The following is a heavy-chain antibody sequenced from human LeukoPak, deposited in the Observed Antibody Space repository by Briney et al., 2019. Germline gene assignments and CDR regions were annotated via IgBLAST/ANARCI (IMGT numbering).Heavy chain of an antibody. CDR3: ARLGVDYYGSGSYYLLRYYYYYMDV. Sequence: SQTLSLTCTGSGGSISSGSYYWSWIRQPAGKGLEWIGRIYTSGSTNYHPSLKSRVTISVHTSKNQFSLKLSSVTAADTAVYYCARLGVDYYGSGSYYLLRYYYYYMDVWGKGTTVTISS. J-gene: IGHJ6*03. V-gene: IGHV4-61*02. D-gene: IGHD3-10*01. CDR1: GGSISSGSYY. CDR2: IYTSGST.